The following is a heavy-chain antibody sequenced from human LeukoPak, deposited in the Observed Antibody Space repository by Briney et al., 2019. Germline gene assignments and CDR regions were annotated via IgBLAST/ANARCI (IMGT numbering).Heavy chain of an antibody. CDR2: ISGSGGST. D-gene: IGHD3-22*01. V-gene: IGHV3-23*01. CDR1: GFTLSSYA. J-gene: IGHJ4*02. CDR3: AKEKYYYDSSGVFDY. Sequence: PGGSLRLSCAASGFTLSSYAMSWVRQAPGKGLEWVSAISGSGGSTYYADSVKGRFTISRDNSKNTLYLQMNSLRAEDTAVYYCAKEKYYYDSSGVFDYWGQGTLVTVSS.